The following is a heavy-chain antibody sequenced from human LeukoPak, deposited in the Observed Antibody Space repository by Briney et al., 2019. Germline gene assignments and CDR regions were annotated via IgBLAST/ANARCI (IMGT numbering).Heavy chain of an antibody. CDR3: AGDSESGRKVSSWYWLSWFDP. J-gene: IGHJ5*02. D-gene: IGHD6-13*01. V-gene: IGHV1-2*02. CDR2: INPNSGGT. CDR1: GYTFTGYY. Sequence: ASVKVSCKASGYTFTGYYMHWVRQAPGQGLEWMGWINPNSGGTNYAQKFQGRVTMTRDTSISTAYMELSRLRSDDTAVYYCAGDSESGRKVSSWYWLSWFDPWGQGTLVTVSS.